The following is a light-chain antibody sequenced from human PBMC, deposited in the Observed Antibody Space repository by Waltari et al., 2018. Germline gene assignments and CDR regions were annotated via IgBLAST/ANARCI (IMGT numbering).Light chain of an antibody. V-gene: IGLV4-69*01. Sequence: QLVLTQSPSASASLGASVSLTCTLSSGYSYYAIAWHQQQPQKGPRYLMKVNSDGSHTKGDGIPDRFSGSSSGAERYLTISSLQSEDAADYYCQTWGTGIWVFGGGTKLTVL. CDR3: QTWGTGIWV. J-gene: IGLJ3*02. CDR2: VNSDGSH. CDR1: SGYSYYA.